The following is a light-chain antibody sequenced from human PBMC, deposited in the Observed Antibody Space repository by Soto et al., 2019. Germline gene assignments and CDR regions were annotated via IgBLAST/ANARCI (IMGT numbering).Light chain of an antibody. Sequence: EMVLTQSPGTLSLSPGERATLSCRASQSVSTTHLAWYQQKRGQAPRLLIYNTSTRATGFPARFSGSGSGTDFTLTISRLEPEDFAVYYCQQYGSWLITFGQGTRLEIK. CDR1: QSVSTTH. V-gene: IGKV3-20*01. CDR2: NTS. J-gene: IGKJ5*01. CDR3: QQYGSWLIT.